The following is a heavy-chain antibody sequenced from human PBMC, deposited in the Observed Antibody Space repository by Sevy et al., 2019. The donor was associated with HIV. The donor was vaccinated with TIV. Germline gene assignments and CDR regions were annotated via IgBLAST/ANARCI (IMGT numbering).Heavy chain of an antibody. J-gene: IGHJ4*02. V-gene: IGHV3-21*01. CDR3: ARGVGVVGGVIDS. D-gene: IGHD3-10*01. CDR1: GFTFSSYS. Sequence: GGSLRLSCAASGFTFSSYSMNWVRQAPGKGLEGVSSISSRNIYIYYVDSVKGRFTISRDNAKNSLDLQMNSLRAEDTAVYYCARGVGVVGGVIDSWGQGTLVTVSS. CDR2: ISSRNIYI.